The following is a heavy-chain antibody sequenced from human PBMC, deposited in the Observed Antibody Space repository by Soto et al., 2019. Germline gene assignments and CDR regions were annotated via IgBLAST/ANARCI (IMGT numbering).Heavy chain of an antibody. J-gene: IGHJ4*02. Sequence: EVQLVESGGGLVQPGGSLRLSCAASGFTFSYYSMNWVRQAPGKGLEWVSYISSSSSTIYYADSVKGRFTISRDNAKNSLYLQMNSLRDEDTAVYYCARDPPYSGSYLDDYWGQGTLVTVSS. CDR1: GFTFSYYS. D-gene: IGHD1-26*01. V-gene: IGHV3-48*02. CDR3: ARDPPYSGSYLDDY. CDR2: ISSSSSTI.